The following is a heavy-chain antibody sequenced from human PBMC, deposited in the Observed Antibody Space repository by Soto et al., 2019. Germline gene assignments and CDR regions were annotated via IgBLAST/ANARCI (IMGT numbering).Heavy chain of an antibody. CDR1: GITISNYP. CDR3: VKDDGGYPSTAPH. J-gene: IGHJ4*02. V-gene: IGHV3-23*01. CDR2: ISGSGDRT. D-gene: IGHD3-22*01. Sequence: EVQLLESGGGLVQAGGSLRLSCAASGITISNYPMSWVRQAPGKGLDWVSGISGSGDRTYYADSAKGRFTISKDISKNSLSLQLDSLGGEDTAVYFCVKDDGGYPSTAPHWGQGTLVTVSS.